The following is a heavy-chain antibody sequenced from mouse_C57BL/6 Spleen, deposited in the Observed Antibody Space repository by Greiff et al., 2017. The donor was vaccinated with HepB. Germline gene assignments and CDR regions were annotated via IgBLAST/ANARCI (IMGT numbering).Heavy chain of an antibody. CDR3: TRYYGSSPYWYFDV. J-gene: IGHJ1*03. CDR1: GYTFTDYE. V-gene: IGHV1-15*01. Sequence: VQLQQSGAELVRPGASVTLSCKASGYTFTDYEMHWVKQTPVHGLEWIGAIDPETGGTAYNQKFKGKAILTADKSSSTAYMELRSLTSEDSAVYYCTRYYGSSPYWYFDVGGTGTTVTVSS. D-gene: IGHD1-1*01. CDR2: IDPETGGT.